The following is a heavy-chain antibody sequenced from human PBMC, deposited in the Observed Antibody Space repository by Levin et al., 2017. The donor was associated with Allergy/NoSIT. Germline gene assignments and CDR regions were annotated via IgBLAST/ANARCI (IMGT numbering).Heavy chain of an antibody. Sequence: LSLTCAASGFTFSSYAMHWVRQAPGKGLEWVAVISYDGSNKYYADSVKGRFTISRDNSKNTLYLQMNSLRAEDTAVYYCARDRAYGSGSLNWFDPWGQGTLVTVSS. CDR1: GFTFSSYA. J-gene: IGHJ5*02. CDR2: ISYDGSNK. V-gene: IGHV3-30*04. D-gene: IGHD3-10*01. CDR3: ARDRAYGSGSLNWFDP.